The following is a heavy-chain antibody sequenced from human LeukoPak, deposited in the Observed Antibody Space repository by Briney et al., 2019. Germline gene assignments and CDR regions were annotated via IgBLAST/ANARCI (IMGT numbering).Heavy chain of an antibody. CDR1: GGSISSSSYY. J-gene: IGHJ3*02. CDR2: IYYSGST. V-gene: IGHV4-39*07. CDR3: ARSIAVAGYGAFDI. D-gene: IGHD6-19*01. Sequence: SETLSLTCTVSGGSISSSSYYWGWIRQPPGKGLEWIGSIYYSGSTYYNPSLKSRVTISVDTSKNQFSLKLSSVTAADTAVYYCARSIAVAGYGAFDIWGQGTMVTVSS.